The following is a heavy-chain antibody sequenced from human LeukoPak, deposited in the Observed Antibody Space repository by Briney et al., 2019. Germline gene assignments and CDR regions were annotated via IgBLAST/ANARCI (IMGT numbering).Heavy chain of an antibody. D-gene: IGHD3-3*01. Sequence: SETLSLTCTVSGGFISSNSAYWSWIRQPPGKALEWTGNIYYSGTTYYTPSLQSRVTMSVDTSNNQFSLKLTSVTAADTAVYYCAREARFFLGFDPWGQGTLVTVSS. CDR1: GGFISSNSAY. J-gene: IGHJ5*02. CDR3: AREARFFLGFDP. CDR2: IYYSGTT. V-gene: IGHV4-39*07.